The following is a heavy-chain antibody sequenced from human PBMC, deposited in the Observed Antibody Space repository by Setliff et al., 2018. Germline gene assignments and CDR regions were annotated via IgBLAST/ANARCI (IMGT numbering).Heavy chain of an antibody. Sequence: LRLSCVASGFIYKNYIMTWVRQAPGKGLEWVASISVSGDDIYYTDSVKGRFSISRDNAKNSLHLQMNSLRAEDTALFYCARAVTIFGVITPIYFYYMDVWGKGTTVTVSS. J-gene: IGHJ6*03. V-gene: IGHV3-21*01. CDR2: ISVSGDDI. CDR1: GFIYKNYI. D-gene: IGHD3-3*01. CDR3: ARAVTIFGVITPIYFYYMDV.